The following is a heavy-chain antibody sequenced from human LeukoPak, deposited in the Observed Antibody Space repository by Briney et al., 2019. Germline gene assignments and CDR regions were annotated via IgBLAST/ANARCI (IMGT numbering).Heavy chain of an antibody. CDR3: ARARSIAARPTLVGWFDP. CDR2: IYYSGST. Sequence: SETLSLTCTVSGGSISSGGYYWSWIRQHPGKGLEWIVYIYYSGSTYYNPSLKSRVTISVDTSKNQFSLKLSSVTAADTAVYYCARARSIAARPTLVGWFDPWGQGTLVTVSS. J-gene: IGHJ5*02. V-gene: IGHV4-31*03. CDR1: GGSISSGGYY. D-gene: IGHD6-6*01.